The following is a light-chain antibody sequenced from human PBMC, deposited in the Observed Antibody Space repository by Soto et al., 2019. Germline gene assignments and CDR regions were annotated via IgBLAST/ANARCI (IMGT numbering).Light chain of an antibody. Sequence: DIVMTQSPDSLAVSLGERVTINCKSSQSVLYSSNNKNYLAWYQQKPGQPPKLLIYWASTRESGVPDRFSGSGSGTDFTLTISSLQAADVAVYYCQQYYSTPLTFGGGTKVDIK. J-gene: IGKJ4*01. CDR3: QQYYSTPLT. V-gene: IGKV4-1*01. CDR1: QSVLYSSNNKNY. CDR2: WAS.